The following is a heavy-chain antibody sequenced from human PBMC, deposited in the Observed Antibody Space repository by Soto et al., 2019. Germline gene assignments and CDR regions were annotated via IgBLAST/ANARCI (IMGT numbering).Heavy chain of an antibody. D-gene: IGHD5-12*01. J-gene: IGHJ4*02. V-gene: IGHV3-30*18. Sequence: QVQLVESGGDVVQPGRSLRLSCAASGFTFSSYGMHWVRQAPGKGLEWVAVISYDGSNKYYADSVKGRFTISRDNSKNTLYLQMNSLRAEDTAVYYCAKGLDIVATIHYWGQGTLVTVSS. CDR1: GFTFSSYG. CDR2: ISYDGSNK. CDR3: AKGLDIVATIHY.